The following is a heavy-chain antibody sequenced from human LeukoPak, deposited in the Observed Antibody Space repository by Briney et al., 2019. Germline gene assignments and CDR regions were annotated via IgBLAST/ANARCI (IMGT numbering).Heavy chain of an antibody. D-gene: IGHD1-26*01. J-gene: IGHJ4*02. CDR3: ARDQVSGRAPYDY. V-gene: IGHV3-23*01. CDR2: ITASGIST. Sequence: GGSLRLSCAASGFTFSNFAMSWVRQAPGTGLEWVSVITASGISTYYADSVKGRFTISRDNSKNPLYLQMNSLRAEDTAIYYCARDQVSGRAPYDYWGQGTLVTVAS. CDR1: GFTFSNFA.